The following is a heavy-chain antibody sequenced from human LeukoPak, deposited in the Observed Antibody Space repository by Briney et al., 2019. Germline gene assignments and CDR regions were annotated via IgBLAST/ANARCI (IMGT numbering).Heavy chain of an antibody. D-gene: IGHD6-13*01. CDR2: IKQDGSEK. J-gene: IGHJ6*03. CDR3: ARDLAAADYYYYMDV. CDR1: GFTFSSYW. Sequence: GGSLRLSCAASGFTFSSYWMSWVRQAAGKGLEWVANIKQDGSEKYYMVSVKGRFTISRDHAKNSLYLQMNSLRAEDTAVYYCARDLAAADYYYYMDVWGKGTTVTVSS. V-gene: IGHV3-7*01.